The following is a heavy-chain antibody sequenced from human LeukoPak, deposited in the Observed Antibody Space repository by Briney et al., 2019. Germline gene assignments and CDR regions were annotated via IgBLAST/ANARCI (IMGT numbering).Heavy chain of an antibody. Sequence: SETLSLTCTVSGGSISSSYSYWGWIRQPPGKGLEWIGNIYYSGSTYYSPSLKSRVTISVDTSKNQFSLKLSSVTAADTAVYYCARVQFLGYSYGLDYWGQGTLVTVSS. D-gene: IGHD5-18*01. V-gene: IGHV4-39*07. J-gene: IGHJ4*02. CDR1: GGSISSSYSY. CDR2: IYYSGST. CDR3: ARVQFLGYSYGLDY.